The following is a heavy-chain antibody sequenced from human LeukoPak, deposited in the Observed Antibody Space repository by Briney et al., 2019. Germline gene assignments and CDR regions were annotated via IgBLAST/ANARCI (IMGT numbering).Heavy chain of an antibody. D-gene: IGHD3-22*01. J-gene: IGHJ4*02. V-gene: IGHV3-74*01. CDR3: ARALLYYYDSSGSGTDY. CDR1: GFTFSSYW. Sequence: GGSLRLSCAASGFTFSSYWMHWVRQAPGKGLVWVSRINSDGSSTSYADSVTGRFTISRDNAKNTLCLQMNSLRAEDTAVYYCARALLYYYDSSGSGTDYWGQGTLVTVSS. CDR2: INSDGSST.